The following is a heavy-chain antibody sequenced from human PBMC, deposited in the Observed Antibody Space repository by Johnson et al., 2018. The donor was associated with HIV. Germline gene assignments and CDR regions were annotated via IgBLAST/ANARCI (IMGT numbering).Heavy chain of an antibody. CDR2: ISSSGSTI. V-gene: IGHV3-11*01. D-gene: IGHD5-18*01. J-gene: IGHJ3*02. Sequence: VQLVESGGGVVQPGRSLRLSCAASGFTFSDYYMSWIRQAPGKGLEWVSYISSSGSTIYYADSVKGRFTISRDNAKNSLYLQMNSLRAEDTALYYCAKDKVAWGAMVGGGAFAIWGQGTMVTVSS. CDR3: AKDKVAWGAMVGGGAFAI. CDR1: GFTFSDYY.